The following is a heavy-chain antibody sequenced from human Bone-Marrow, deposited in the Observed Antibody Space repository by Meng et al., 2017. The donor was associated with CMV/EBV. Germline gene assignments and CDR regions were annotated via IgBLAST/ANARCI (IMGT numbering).Heavy chain of an antibody. V-gene: IGHV1-18*01. CDR2: ISAYNGNT. D-gene: IGHD1-26*01. CDR3: ARDLGVGATLSYYYYGMDV. Sequence: SQKVPYKATVYSFTSYGISWVRQAPGQGLEWMGWISAYNGNTNYAQKLQGRVTMTTDTSTSTAYMELRSLRSDDTAVYYCARDLGVGATLSYYYYGMDVWGQGTTVTVSS. CDR1: VYSFTSYG. J-gene: IGHJ6*02.